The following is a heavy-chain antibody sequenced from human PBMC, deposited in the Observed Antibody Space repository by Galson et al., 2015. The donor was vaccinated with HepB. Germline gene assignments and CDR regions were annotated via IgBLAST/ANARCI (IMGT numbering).Heavy chain of an antibody. CDR2: IWYDGSNR. Sequence: SLRLSCAASGFTFSGYGMHWVRQAPGKGLEWVAVIWYDGSNRYYADSVKGRFTISRDNSRNTLYLQMNSLRAEDTAVYYCASRVDTAMGEPLHFWGPGTMVTVSS. CDR3: ASRVDTAMGEPLHF. CDR1: GFTFSGYG. D-gene: IGHD5-18*01. J-gene: IGHJ3*01. V-gene: IGHV3-33*08.